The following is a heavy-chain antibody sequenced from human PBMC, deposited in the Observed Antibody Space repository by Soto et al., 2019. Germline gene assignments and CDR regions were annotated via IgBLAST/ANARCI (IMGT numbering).Heavy chain of an antibody. D-gene: IGHD3-9*01. CDR1: GFSFSYYG. Sequence: QVQLVESGGGVVQPGRSLRLSCAASGFSFSYYGMNWVRQAPGMGLEWVAVISYEGSEKYYADSVEGRFTISRDNCKNTLYLQMNSLREEDTAVYYCAKESATSAIYYFDFWGQGTLVTVSP. CDR2: ISYEGSEK. J-gene: IGHJ4*02. CDR3: AKESATSAIYYFDF. V-gene: IGHV3-30*18.